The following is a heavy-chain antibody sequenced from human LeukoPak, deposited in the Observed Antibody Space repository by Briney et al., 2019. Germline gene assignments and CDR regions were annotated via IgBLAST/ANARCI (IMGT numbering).Heavy chain of an antibody. Sequence: PGGSLRLSCAASGFTFSGSAMHWVRQASGKGLEWVGRIRSKANSYATAYAASVKGRFTISRDDSKNTAYLQMNSLKTEDTAVYYCTRHRDTYYYDSSGSNWFDPWGQGTLVTVSS. J-gene: IGHJ5*02. D-gene: IGHD3-22*01. CDR3: TRHRDTYYYDSSGSNWFDP. CDR1: GFTFSGSA. V-gene: IGHV3-73*01. CDR2: IRSKANSYAT.